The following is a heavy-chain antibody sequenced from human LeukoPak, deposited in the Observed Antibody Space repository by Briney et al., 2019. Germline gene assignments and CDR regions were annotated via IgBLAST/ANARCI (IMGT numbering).Heavy chain of an antibody. CDR2: IYHSGST. CDR1: GYSISSGYY. J-gene: IGHJ4*02. Sequence: SETLSLTCTVSGYSISSGYYWGWIRQPPGKGLEWIGSIYHSGSTYYNPSLKSRVTISVDTSKNQFSLKLSSVTAADTAVYYCARHVGVGVLLVGPFDYWGQGTLVTVSS. V-gene: IGHV4-38-2*02. CDR3: ARHVGVGVLLVGPFDY. D-gene: IGHD3-10*01.